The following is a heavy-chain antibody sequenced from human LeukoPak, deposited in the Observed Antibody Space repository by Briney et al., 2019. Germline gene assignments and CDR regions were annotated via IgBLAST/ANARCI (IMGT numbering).Heavy chain of an antibody. Sequence: SETLSLTCSVSGGSISSYYWSWIRQPPGKGLEWIGYIHSSGSTYYNPSLKSRVTISVDTSKNQFSLKLSSVTAADTAVYYCARHPKSSSSWPEYYFDYWGQGTLVTVSS. V-gene: IGHV4-59*08. CDR2: IHSSGST. CDR1: GGSISSYY. D-gene: IGHD6-13*01. J-gene: IGHJ4*02. CDR3: ARHPKSSSSWPEYYFDY.